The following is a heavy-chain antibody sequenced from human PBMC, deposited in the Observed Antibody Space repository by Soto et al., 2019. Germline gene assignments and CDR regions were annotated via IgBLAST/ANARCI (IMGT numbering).Heavy chain of an antibody. CDR1: GGSFSGHY. J-gene: IGHJ6*03. D-gene: IGHD4-4*01. CDR3: ARGRRLINYAPYYYYSYMDV. Sequence: SETLSLTSAVYGGSFSGHYWSWIRQPPRKGLEWIGEINHSGSTNYNPSLKSRVTISVDTSKNQFSLKLSSVTAADTAVYYCARGRRLINYAPYYYYSYMDVWGKGTTVTVSS. CDR2: INHSGST. V-gene: IGHV4-34*01.